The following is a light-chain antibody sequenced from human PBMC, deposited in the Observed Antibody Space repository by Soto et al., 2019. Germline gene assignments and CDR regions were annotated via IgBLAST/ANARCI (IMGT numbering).Light chain of an antibody. V-gene: IGKV1-39*01. CDR2: AAS. J-gene: IGKJ1*01. CDR3: QQSYSTPRT. Sequence: DIKMTQSPSSLSASVGDRVTITCRASQSISSYLNWYQQKPGKAPKLLIYAASSLQSGVPSRFSGSGSGTDFTLTISSLQPEEFATYYCQQSYSTPRTFGQGTKVDIK. CDR1: QSISSY.